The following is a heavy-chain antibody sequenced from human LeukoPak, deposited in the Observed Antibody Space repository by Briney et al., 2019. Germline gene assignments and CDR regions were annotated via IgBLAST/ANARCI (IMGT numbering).Heavy chain of an antibody. Sequence: PGGSLRLSCAASGFTFSSACLSWVRQAPGKGLEWVGRIRTKSDGETVDYAAPVKGRFTISRDDSKNTLFLQMNSLKTEDTAVYYCATRALGRRLYYYDYWGQGTLVTVSP. CDR1: GFTFSSAC. V-gene: IGHV3-15*07. CDR2: IRTKSDGETV. D-gene: IGHD3-16*01. J-gene: IGHJ4*02. CDR3: ATRALGRRLYYYDY.